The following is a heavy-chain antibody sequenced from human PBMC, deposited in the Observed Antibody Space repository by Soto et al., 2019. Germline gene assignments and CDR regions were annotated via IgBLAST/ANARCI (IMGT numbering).Heavy chain of an antibody. CDR1: GGSISSYY. Sequence: SETLSLTCTVSGGSISSYYWSWIRQPPGKGLEWIGYIYYSGSTYYNPSLKSRVTISVDTSKNQFSLKLSSVTAADTAVYYCARLGITGTTFDYWGQGTLVTVSS. V-gene: IGHV4-59*08. CDR2: IYYSGST. J-gene: IGHJ4*02. CDR3: ARLGITGTTFDY. D-gene: IGHD1-7*01.